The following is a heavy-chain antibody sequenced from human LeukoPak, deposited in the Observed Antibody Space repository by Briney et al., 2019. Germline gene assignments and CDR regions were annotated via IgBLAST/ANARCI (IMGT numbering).Heavy chain of an antibody. CDR2: MNPNSGNT. V-gene: IGHV1-8*02. CDR1: GYTFTSYD. Sequence: ASVKVSCKASGYTFTSYDIHWVRQATGQGLEWMGLMNPNSGNTSYAQKFQGRVTMTRNTSTSTAYMELSSLRSEDTAVYYCARGIRLRGSTGRYSYYMDDWGKGTTVTVSS. CDR3: ARGIRLRGSTGRYSYYMDD. J-gene: IGHJ6*03. D-gene: IGHD5-12*01.